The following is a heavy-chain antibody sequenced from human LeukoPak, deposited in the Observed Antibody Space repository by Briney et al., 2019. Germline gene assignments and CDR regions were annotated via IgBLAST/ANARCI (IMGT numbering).Heavy chain of an antibody. CDR1: WFTVRVNS. Sequence: GGSLRLSCAACWFTVRVNSMIWIRQAPGKGLECVSIIDNGGNTYYPDSVKGRFTISRDNSENMLSLQMNSLRAEDTPLYYCERHSGSGLIHPGGQGTLLSVS. V-gene: IGHV3-53*01. CDR2: IDNGGNT. D-gene: IGHD3-10*01. CDR3: ERHSGSGLIHP. J-gene: IGHJ5*02.